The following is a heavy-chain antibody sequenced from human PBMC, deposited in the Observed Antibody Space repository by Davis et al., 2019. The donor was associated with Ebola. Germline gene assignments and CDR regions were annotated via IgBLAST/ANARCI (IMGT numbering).Heavy chain of an antibody. J-gene: IGHJ4*02. CDR1: GGTFSSYA. D-gene: IGHD4-17*01. V-gene: IGHV1-69*04. CDR3: ATGVKSDGAFDY. Sequence: SAKVSCKASGGTFSSYAISWVRQAPGQGLEWMGRIIPILGIANYAQKFQGRVTMTEDTSTDTAYMELSSLRSEDTAVYYCATGVKSDGAFDYWGQGTLVTVSS. CDR2: IIPILGIA.